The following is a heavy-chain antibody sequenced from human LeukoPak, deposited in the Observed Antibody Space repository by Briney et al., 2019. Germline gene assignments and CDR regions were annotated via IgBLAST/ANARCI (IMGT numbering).Heavy chain of an antibody. J-gene: IGHJ4*02. CDR1: GGSINSYY. V-gene: IGHV4-59*01. CDR2: IYYSGST. Sequence: PSETLSLTCTVSGGSINSYYWSWIRQPPGKGLEWIGYIYYSGSTNYNPSLKSRVTISVDTSKNQFSLKLSSVTAADTAVYYCARANSGYYLGGFDYWGQGTLVTVSS. CDR3: ARANSGYYLGGFDY. D-gene: IGHD5-12*01.